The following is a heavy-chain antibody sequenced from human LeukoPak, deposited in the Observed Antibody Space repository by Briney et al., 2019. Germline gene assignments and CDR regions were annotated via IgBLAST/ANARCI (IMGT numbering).Heavy chain of an antibody. V-gene: IGHV5-51*01. Sequence: GESLKISCKGSGYSFTSYWIGWVRQMPGKGPEWMGIIYPGDSDTRYSPSFQGQVTISADKSISTAYLQWSSLKASDTAMYYCAKGRVYSSGWYYFDCWGQGTLVTVSS. CDR2: IYPGDSDT. J-gene: IGHJ4*02. D-gene: IGHD6-19*01. CDR1: GYSFTSYW. CDR3: AKGRVYSSGWYYFDC.